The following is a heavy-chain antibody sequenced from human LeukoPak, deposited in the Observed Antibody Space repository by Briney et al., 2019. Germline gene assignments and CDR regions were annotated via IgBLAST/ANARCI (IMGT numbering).Heavy chain of an antibody. J-gene: IGHJ1*01. CDR1: GDSVSRSDSY. V-gene: IGHV4-39*01. CDR3: ARRRYYDGSGYLE. CDR2: IYYSGRT. D-gene: IGHD3-22*01. Sequence: PSETLSLTCSVSGDSVSRSDSYWEWIRQPPGKVLEWIGTIYYSGRTYYTPSLKNRVTIYVDPSNNQFSLTLRPVTAADTAVSYCARRRYYDGSGYLEWGQGTLISVSS.